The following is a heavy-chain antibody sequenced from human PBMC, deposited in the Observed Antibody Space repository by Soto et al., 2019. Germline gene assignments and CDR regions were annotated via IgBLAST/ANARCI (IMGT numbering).Heavy chain of an antibody. V-gene: IGHV3-23*01. D-gene: IGHD3-10*01. CDR3: AKGSCVHHGSEGGNWLDP. CDR2: ISHSGSST. J-gene: IGHJ5*02. Sequence: EVQLLESGGGLVQPGGSLRLSCAASGVTFTNFAMNWVRQAPGKGLEWVAGISHSGSSTYYADSVKGRFTVSRDNSMDTLYLQLNSLRADDTAVYYCAKGSCVHHGSEGGNWLDPWGQGTLVTVSS. CDR1: GVTFTNFA.